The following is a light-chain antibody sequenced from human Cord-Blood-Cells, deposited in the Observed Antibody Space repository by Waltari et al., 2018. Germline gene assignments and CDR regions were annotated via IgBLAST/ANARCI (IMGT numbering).Light chain of an antibody. J-gene: IGKJ2*01. CDR3: QQYYSTPYT. Sequence: DIVMTQSPASLAVSLGERDTINCKSSQSVLYSSHNKNYLAWYQQKPGQPSNLLICWASTRESGVPYRFSCSGSGTDFTLTISSLQAEDVAGYYCQQYYSTPYTFGQGTKLEIK. V-gene: IGKV4-1*01. CDR1: QSVLYSSHNKNY. CDR2: WAS.